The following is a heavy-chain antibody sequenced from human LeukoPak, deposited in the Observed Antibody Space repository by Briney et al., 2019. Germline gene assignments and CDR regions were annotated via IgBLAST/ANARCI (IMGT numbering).Heavy chain of an antibody. V-gene: IGHV3-21*01. J-gene: IGHJ4*02. CDR2: ISGSSSYI. CDR3: ASRPDCSSTSCYDY. Sequence: GGSLRLSCAASGFTFSSYSMNWVRQAPGKGLEWVPSISGSSSYIYYTDSVRGRFTISRDNAKNSLYLQMNSLRAEDTAVYYCASRPDCSSTSCYDYWGQGTLVTVSS. D-gene: IGHD2-2*01. CDR1: GFTFSSYS.